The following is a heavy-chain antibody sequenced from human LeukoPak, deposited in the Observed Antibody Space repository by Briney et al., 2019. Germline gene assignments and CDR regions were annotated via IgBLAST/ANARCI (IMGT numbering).Heavy chain of an antibody. CDR2: INHSGST. CDR3: ARTSRGVLYYYYYVDV. V-gene: IGHV4-34*01. CDR1: GGSFSGYY. Sequence: SETLSLTCAVYGGSFSGYYWSWIRQPPGKGLEWIGEINHSGSTNYNPSLKSRVTISVDTSKNQFSLKLSSVTAADTAVYYCARTSRGVLYYYYYVDVWGKGTTVTVSS. J-gene: IGHJ6*03. D-gene: IGHD3-10*01.